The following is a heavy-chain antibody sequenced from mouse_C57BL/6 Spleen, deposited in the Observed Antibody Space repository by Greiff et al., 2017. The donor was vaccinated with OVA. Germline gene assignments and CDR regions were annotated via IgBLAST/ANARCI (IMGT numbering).Heavy chain of an antibody. CDR1: GYTFPSYW. CDR2: IDPSDSYT. Sequence: QVQLQQPGAELVMPGASVKLSCKASGYTFPSYWMHWVKQRPGQGLEWIGEIDPSDSYTNYNQQFKGKSTLTVDKSSSTASMQLSSLTSEDSAVYYCARRLYYGSSPSYWYFDVWGTGTPVTVSS. V-gene: IGHV1-69*01. CDR3: ARRLYYGSSPSYWYFDV. D-gene: IGHD1-1*01. J-gene: IGHJ1*03.